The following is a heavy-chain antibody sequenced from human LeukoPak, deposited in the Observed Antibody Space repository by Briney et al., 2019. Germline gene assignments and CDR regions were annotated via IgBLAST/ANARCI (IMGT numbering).Heavy chain of an antibody. CDR1: GGSFSGYY. J-gene: IGHJ4*02. CDR2: IDHSGRT. Sequence: SETLSLTCAVYGGSFSGYYWSWIRQPPGKGLVWIGEIDHSGRTNSNASLKSRVTLSVDMSKNQFSLRLSSVTAADTAVYYCARKSIVTAGRKPYDFWDQGTLVTVSP. CDR3: ARKSIVTAGRKPYDF. D-gene: IGHD6-13*01. V-gene: IGHV4-34*01.